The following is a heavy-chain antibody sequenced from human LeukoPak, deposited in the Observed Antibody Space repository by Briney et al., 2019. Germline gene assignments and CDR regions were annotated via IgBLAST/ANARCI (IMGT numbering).Heavy chain of an antibody. D-gene: IGHD6-6*01. V-gene: IGHV4-59*08. Sequence: SETLSLTCTVSGGSISSYYWSWIRQPPGKGLEWIGYIYYSGSTNYNPSLKSRVTISVDTSKNQFSLKLSSVTAADTAVYYCARRHQVSSYSPYAFDIWGQGTMVTVSS. CDR1: GGSISSYY. J-gene: IGHJ3*02. CDR3: ARRHQVSSYSPYAFDI. CDR2: IYYSGST.